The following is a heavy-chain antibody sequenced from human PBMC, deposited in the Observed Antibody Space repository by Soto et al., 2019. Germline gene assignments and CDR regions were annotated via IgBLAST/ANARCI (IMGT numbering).Heavy chain of an antibody. CDR2: IVVGSGNT. V-gene: IGHV1-58*02. D-gene: IGHD3-3*01. CDR1: GFTFTSSA. J-gene: IGHJ6*03. Sequence: SVKVSCKASGFTFTSSAMQWVRQARGQRLERIGWIVVGSGNTNYAQKFQERVTITRDMSTSTAYMELSSLRSEDTAVYYCAASASLPTIFGVVDYSYYYMYVWGKGTTVTVSS. CDR3: AASASLPTIFGVVDYSYYYMYV.